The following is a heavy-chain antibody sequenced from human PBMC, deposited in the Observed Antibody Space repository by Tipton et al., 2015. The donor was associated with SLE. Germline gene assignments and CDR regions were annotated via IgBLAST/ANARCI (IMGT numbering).Heavy chain of an antibody. D-gene: IGHD5-18*01. CDR3: ARHRDSAMVALDY. CDR2: IYYSGTT. CDR1: GGSIGSFGYY. V-gene: IGHV4-39*01. J-gene: IGHJ4*02. Sequence: GLVKPSGTLSLTCSVSGGSIGSFGYYWGWIRQPPGKGLEWIGTIYYSGTTYYNLSLKSRVTISVDTSKNQFSLKLNSVTAADTAVYYCARHRDSAMVALDYWGQGTLVTVSS.